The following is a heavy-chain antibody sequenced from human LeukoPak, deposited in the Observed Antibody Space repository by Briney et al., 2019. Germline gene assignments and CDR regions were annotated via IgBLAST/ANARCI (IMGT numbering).Heavy chain of an antibody. Sequence: SETLSLTCAVYGGSFSGYYWSWIRQPPGKGLEWIGEINHSGSTNYNPSLKSRVTISVDTSKNQFSLKLSSVTAADTAVYYCASQQLGLHFWFDPWGQGTLVTVST. V-gene: IGHV4-34*01. J-gene: IGHJ5*02. CDR1: GGSFSGYY. D-gene: IGHD6-13*01. CDR3: ASQQLGLHFWFDP. CDR2: INHSGST.